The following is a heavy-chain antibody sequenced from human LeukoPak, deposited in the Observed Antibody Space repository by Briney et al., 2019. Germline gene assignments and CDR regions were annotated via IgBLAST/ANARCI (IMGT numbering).Heavy chain of an antibody. D-gene: IGHD3-10*01. CDR1: NSSISSYY. CDR2: IHHSGST. CDR3: ARRATSGSPYYLDY. Sequence: SETLSLTCTVSNSSISSYYWNWIRQTPGKGLEWIGYIHHSGSTNYNPSLESRVTISLDTSKKQFFVSLSSVTAADTAVYYCARRATSGSPYYLDYWGQGTLVTVSS. J-gene: IGHJ4*02. V-gene: IGHV4-59*08.